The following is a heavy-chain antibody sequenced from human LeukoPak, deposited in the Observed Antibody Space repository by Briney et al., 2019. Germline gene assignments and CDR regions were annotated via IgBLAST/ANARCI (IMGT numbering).Heavy chain of an antibody. D-gene: IGHD2-2*01. CDR3: ARDFRDVVVPAAPLFDY. J-gene: IGHJ4*02. Sequence: GGSLRLSCAASGFTFSSYAMHWVRQAPGKGLEYVSAISSNGGSTYYANSVKGRFTISRDNSKNTLYLQMGSLRAEDMAVYYCARDFRDVVVPAAPLFDYWGQGTLVTASS. V-gene: IGHV3-64*01. CDR1: GFTFSSYA. CDR2: ISSNGGST.